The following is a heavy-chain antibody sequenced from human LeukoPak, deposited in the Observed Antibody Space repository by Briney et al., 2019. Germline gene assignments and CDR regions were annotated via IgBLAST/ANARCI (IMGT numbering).Heavy chain of an antibody. CDR2: IRQDGSEK. V-gene: IGHV3-7*05. J-gene: IGHJ4*02. D-gene: IGHD3-10*01. Sequence: PGGSLRLSCAASGFTFSKYWMSWVRQAPGKGLEWVANIRQDGSEKYYVDSVKGRFINSRDNAKNLLYLQMNSLRAEDTAVYYCATERGKYFEYWGQGTLVTVSS. CDR3: ATERGKYFEY. CDR1: GFTFSKYW.